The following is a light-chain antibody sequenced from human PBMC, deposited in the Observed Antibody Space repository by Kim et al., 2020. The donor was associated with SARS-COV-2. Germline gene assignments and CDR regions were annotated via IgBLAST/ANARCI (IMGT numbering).Light chain of an antibody. V-gene: IGKV3-20*01. CDR2: GAS. J-gene: IGKJ1*01. CDR1: QGVSSSA. CDR3: QQYGSSPRT. Sequence: SPGGPAPPSCGSSQGVSSSAFAWYQQTPGQPPRLLVDGASSSATGIPDRCSGCGSGTAFTLTISRLEPEDFAVYYCQQYGSSPRTFGQGTKVDIK.